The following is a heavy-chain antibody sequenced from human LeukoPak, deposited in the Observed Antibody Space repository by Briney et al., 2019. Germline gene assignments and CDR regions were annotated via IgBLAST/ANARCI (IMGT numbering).Heavy chain of an antibody. J-gene: IGHJ5*02. V-gene: IGHV3-30*02. CDR3: AKMSELRSVWFDP. D-gene: IGHD3-10*01. CDR1: GFTFSSYG. CDR2: IRYDGSNK. Sequence: GGSLRLSCAASGFTFSSYGMHWVRQAPGKGLEWVAFIRYDGSNKYYADSVKGRFTISRDNSKNTLYLQMNSLRAEDTAVYYCAKMSELRSVWFDPWGQGTLVTVSS.